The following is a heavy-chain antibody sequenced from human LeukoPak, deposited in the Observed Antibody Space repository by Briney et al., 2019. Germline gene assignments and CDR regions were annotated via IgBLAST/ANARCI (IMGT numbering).Heavy chain of an antibody. CDR1: GFTFSSYG. Sequence: GALRLSCAASGFTFSSYGMHWVRQAPGKGLEWVAVLWYDGSNKYYADSVKGRFTISRDNSKNTLYLQMNSLRAEDTAVYYCAKDYIVVVPAAIPGNDYWGQGTLVTVSS. CDR3: AKDYIVVVPAAIPGNDY. D-gene: IGHD2-2*01. V-gene: IGHV3-30*02. J-gene: IGHJ4*02. CDR2: LWYDGSNK.